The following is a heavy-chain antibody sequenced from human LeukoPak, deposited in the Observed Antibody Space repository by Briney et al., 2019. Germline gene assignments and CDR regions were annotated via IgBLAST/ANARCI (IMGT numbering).Heavy chain of an antibody. D-gene: IGHD3-22*01. CDR1: GFTFSSYA. CDR3: AKDLSPFQVVVISRGPFDY. Sequence: GGSLRLSCAASGFTFSSYAMHWVRQAPGKGLEWVAVISYDGSNKYYADSVKGRFTISRDNSKNTLYLQMNSLRAEDTAVYYCAKDLSPFQVVVISRGPFDYWGQGTLVTVSS. J-gene: IGHJ4*02. V-gene: IGHV3-30-3*01. CDR2: ISYDGSNK.